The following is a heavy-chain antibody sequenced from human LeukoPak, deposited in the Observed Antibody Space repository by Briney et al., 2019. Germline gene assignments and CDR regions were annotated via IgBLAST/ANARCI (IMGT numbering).Heavy chain of an antibody. CDR3: ARAPLRGYSYEAYYYGMDV. V-gene: IGHV5-51*01. CDR1: GYSFTSYW. J-gene: IGHJ6*02. D-gene: IGHD5-18*01. CDR2: IYPGDSDT. Sequence: GESLKISCEGSGYSFTSYWIGWVRQMPGKGLEWMGIIYPGDSDTRYSPSFQGQVTISADKSISTAYLQWSSLKASDTAMYYCARAPLRGYSYEAYYYGMDVWGQGTTVTVSS.